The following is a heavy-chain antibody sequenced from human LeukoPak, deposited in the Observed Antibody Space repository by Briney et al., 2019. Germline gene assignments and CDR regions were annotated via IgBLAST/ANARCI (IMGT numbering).Heavy chain of an antibody. V-gene: IGHV3-7*01. CDR2: IKRGGDDE. Sequence: GGSLRLSCAASGFTFSTYWMTWVRQAPGREPEWVATIKRGGDDEYYLDPVKGRFTISRDNAKNSLYLQMNSLRAEDTAVYYCGRAPDFWSGYYSIARTVDYWGQGTLVTVSS. D-gene: IGHD3-3*01. J-gene: IGHJ4*02. CDR3: GRAPDFWSGYYSIARTVDY. CDR1: GFTFSTYW.